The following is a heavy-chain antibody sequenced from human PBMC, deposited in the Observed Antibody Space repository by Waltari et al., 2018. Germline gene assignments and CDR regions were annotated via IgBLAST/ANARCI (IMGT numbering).Heavy chain of an antibody. CDR3: ARDRDGPRE. J-gene: IGHJ4*02. V-gene: IGHV4-61*09. D-gene: IGHD3-10*01. CDR2: IYTSGST. Sequence: QVHLQESGPVLVKPSQTLSLPCPVSGRSIRRDSYYWSWIRPPAGKGLEWIGYIYTSGSTNYNPSLKSRVTISVDTSKNQFSLKLSSVTAADTAVYYCARDRDGPREWGQGTLVTVSS. CDR1: GRSIRRDSYY.